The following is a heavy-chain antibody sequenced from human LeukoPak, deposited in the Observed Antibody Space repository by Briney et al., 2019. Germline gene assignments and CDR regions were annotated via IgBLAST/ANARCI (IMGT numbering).Heavy chain of an antibody. V-gene: IGHV3-7*03. CDR1: GFTFSSYW. J-gene: IGHJ3*02. CDR3: AREGVWDAFDI. Sequence: GGSLRLSCAASGFTFSSYWMTWVRQAPGKGLEWVANIKQDGSERYYVDSVKGRFTISRDNAKNSLYLQMNSLRAEDTALYYCAREGVWDAFDIWGQGTMVTVSS. D-gene: IGHD3-10*01. CDR2: IKQDGSER.